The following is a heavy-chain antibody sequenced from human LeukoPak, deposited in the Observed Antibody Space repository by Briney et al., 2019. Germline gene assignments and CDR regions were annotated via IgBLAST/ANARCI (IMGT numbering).Heavy chain of an antibody. Sequence: GGSLRLSCAASGFTFSGYAMNWVRQAPGKGLEWVSLIFASGSTTKYADSVKGRFTISRDNSKNTLYLQMNSLRAEDTAVYYCARDQVDRIWYFDYWGQGTLVTVSS. V-gene: IGHV3-23*03. D-gene: IGHD1-14*01. CDR3: ARDQVDRIWYFDY. CDR1: GFTFSGYA. CDR2: IFASGSTT. J-gene: IGHJ4*02.